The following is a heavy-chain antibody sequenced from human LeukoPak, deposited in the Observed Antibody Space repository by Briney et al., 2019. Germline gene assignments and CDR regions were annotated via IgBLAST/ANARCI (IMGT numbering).Heavy chain of an antibody. CDR2: IYNSGGT. V-gene: IGHV4-59*01. J-gene: IGHJ3*02. Sequence: PSETLSLTCTVSGGSISTYYWSWIRQPPGKGLEWIAYIYNSGGTNSNPSLKSRVTISVDTSKNQFSLRLSSVTAADTAVYYCARIYYDSGAYYRRAFDIWGQGTMVSVSS. CDR1: GGSISTYY. D-gene: IGHD3-22*01. CDR3: ARIYYDSGAYYRRAFDI.